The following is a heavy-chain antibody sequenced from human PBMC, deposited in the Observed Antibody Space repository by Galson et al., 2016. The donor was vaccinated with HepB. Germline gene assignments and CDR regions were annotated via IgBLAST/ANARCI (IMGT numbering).Heavy chain of an antibody. Sequence: SETLSLTCTVSGASIDSSTDYWGWVRHPPGKGLEWVGSIFSTGSSHYNPSLGSRVPLSLDTSKNRISLTLTSVTAGDTAVYYCARTGYCGGTTCRDSWGQGTLVTVSS. D-gene: IGHD5-12*01. CDR2: IFSTGSS. V-gene: IGHV4-39*01. CDR3: ARTGYCGGTTCRDS. J-gene: IGHJ4*02. CDR1: GASIDSSTDY.